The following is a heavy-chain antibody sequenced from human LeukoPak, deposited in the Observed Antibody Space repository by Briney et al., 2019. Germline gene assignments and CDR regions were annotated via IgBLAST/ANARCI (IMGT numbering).Heavy chain of an antibody. CDR1: GYTFTGYY. Sequence: ASVNVSCKASGYTFTGYYMHRVRQAPGQGLEWMGWINPNSGGTDYAQKFQGWVTMTRDTSISTAYMELSRLRSDDTAVYYCARAAMNLDGYNWWYFDHWGQGTLVTVSS. J-gene: IGHJ4*02. CDR2: INPNSGGT. V-gene: IGHV1-2*04. CDR3: ARAAMNLDGYNWWYFDH. D-gene: IGHD5-24*01.